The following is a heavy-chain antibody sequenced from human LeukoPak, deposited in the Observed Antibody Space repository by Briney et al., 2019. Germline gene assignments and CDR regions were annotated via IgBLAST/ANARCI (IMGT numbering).Heavy chain of an antibody. CDR2: IYYSGST. D-gene: IGHD2-15*01. V-gene: IGHV4-39*07. J-gene: IGHJ4*02. Sequence: SETLSLTCTVSGGSISSSSYYWGWIRQPPGKGLEWIGSIYYSGSTYYNPSLKSRVTISVDTSKNQFSLKVSSVSAADTALYYCARTDCSGGTCYSFDYWGQGTLVTVSS. CDR3: ARTDCSGGTCYSFDY. CDR1: GGSISSSSYY.